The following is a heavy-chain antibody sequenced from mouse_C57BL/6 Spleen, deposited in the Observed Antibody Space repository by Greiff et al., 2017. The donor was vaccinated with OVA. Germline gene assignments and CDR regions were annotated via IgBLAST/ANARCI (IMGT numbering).Heavy chain of an antibody. CDR1: GYTFTGYW. V-gene: IGHV1-9*01. CDR2: ILPGSGST. J-gene: IGHJ1*03. CDR3: ASSDCDHYDLDF. Sequence: QVQLQQSGAELMKPGASVKLSCKATGYTFTGYWIEWVKQRPGHGLEWIGEILPGSGSTNYNEKFKGKAPFTADTSSNTAYMQLSCLTTEDATIYYCASSDCDHYDLDFWGTGTSVTVSS. D-gene: IGHD1-1*02.